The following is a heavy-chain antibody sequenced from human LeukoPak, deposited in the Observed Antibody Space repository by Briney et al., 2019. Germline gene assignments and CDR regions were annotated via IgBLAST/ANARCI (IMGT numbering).Heavy chain of an antibody. Sequence: SVKVSCKASGGTFSSYAISWVRQAPGQGLEWMGGIIPIFGTANYAQKFQGRVTITADESTSTAYMELSSLRSEDTAVYYCARAVYYYDSSGYLYYWGQGTLVTVSS. V-gene: IGHV1-69*13. J-gene: IGHJ4*02. D-gene: IGHD3-22*01. CDR2: IIPIFGTA. CDR3: ARAVYYYDSSGYLYY. CDR1: GGTFSSYA.